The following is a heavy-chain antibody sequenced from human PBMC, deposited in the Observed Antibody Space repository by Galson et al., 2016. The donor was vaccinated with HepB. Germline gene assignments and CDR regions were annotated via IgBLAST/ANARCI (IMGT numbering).Heavy chain of an antibody. J-gene: IGHJ4*02. CDR2: IWYDGVNT. Sequence: SLRLSCAASGFTLSSYGIHWVRQAPGKGLEWVAVIWYDGVNTYYEDSVKGRFTISRDNSKHTLYLQMNSLRAEDTAVYYCARQAFTNWNPFDYWGQGTLVTVSS. V-gene: IGHV3-33*01. D-gene: IGHD1-1*01. CDR3: ARQAFTNWNPFDY. CDR1: GFTLSSYG.